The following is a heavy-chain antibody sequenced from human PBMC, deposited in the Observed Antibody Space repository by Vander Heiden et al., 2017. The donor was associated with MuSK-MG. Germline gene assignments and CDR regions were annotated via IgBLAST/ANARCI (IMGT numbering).Heavy chain of an antibody. V-gene: IGHV4-34*01. CDR1: GGSFGGYY. J-gene: IGHJ4*02. Sequence: QVQLQQWGAGLLKPSETLSLTCAVDGGSFGGYYGNWIRQHPGKGLEWIGEINHSGRTKYNPSRKSRVTISVDTSKNKVSMKLSSVTAADTAVYYCARTLNTSIAAAGTDYWGQGTLVTVSS. CDR2: INHSGRT. D-gene: IGHD6-13*01. CDR3: ARTLNTSIAAAGTDY.